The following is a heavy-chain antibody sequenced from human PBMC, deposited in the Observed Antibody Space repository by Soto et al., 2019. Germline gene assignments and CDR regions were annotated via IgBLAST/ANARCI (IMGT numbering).Heavy chain of an antibody. CDR3: ATRRFDY. J-gene: IGHJ4*02. CDR2: TYYRSKWYN. V-gene: IGHV6-1*01. CDR1: AYSVTTNSAA. Sequence: PQTLALTCAISAYSVTTNSAASDWIRHSPSRGLEWLGRTYYRSKWYNDYAVSMRSRITISPDTTKNQFSLQLNSATPEDTAVYYCATRRFDYWGQGSLVTVSS.